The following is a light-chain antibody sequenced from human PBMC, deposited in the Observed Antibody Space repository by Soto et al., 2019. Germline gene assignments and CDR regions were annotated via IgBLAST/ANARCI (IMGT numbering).Light chain of an antibody. V-gene: IGKV1-39*01. CDR2: TAS. J-gene: IGKJ5*01. Sequence: DIEMTQSPSSLSASVGDRVTITCRASQRVSSYLNWYQQKPGKAPNLLIYTASSLQSGVPSRFSGSGSGTDFTLTITSLQPEDFATYYCQQNYSTPITFGQGTRLEI. CDR1: QRVSSY. CDR3: QQNYSTPIT.